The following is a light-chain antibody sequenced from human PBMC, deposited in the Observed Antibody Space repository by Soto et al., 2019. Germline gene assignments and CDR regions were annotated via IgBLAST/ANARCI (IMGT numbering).Light chain of an antibody. V-gene: IGLV1-40*01. CDR3: QSYDSSLSGSRV. J-gene: IGLJ2*01. CDR2: GNS. Sequence: QSVLTQPPSVSGAPGQRVTISCTGSSSNIGAGYYVHWYQQLPGTAPKLLIYGNSNRPSGVPDRFSGSKSGTSASLAITGLQAEDEADYDCQSYDSSLSGSRVFGGGTKLTVL. CDR1: SSNIGAGYY.